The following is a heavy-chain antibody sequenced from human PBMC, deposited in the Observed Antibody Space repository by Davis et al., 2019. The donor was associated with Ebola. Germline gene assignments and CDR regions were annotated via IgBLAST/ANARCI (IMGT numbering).Heavy chain of an antibody. CDR2: IGTRNTTI. Sequence: SCAASGFTFSDYYMTWIRQPPGKGLEWVSYIGTRNTTIFYADSVKGRFTTSRDNAKNSVFLQMNSLRSEDTALYYCATVSTITGGPFDVWGQGTMVTVSS. CDR3: ATVSTITGGPFDV. CDR1: GFTFSDYY. D-gene: IGHD5/OR15-5a*01. V-gene: IGHV3-11*01. J-gene: IGHJ3*01.